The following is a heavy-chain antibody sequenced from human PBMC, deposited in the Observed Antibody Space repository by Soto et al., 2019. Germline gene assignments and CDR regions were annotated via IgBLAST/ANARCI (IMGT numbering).Heavy chain of an antibody. CDR1: GFTFTSSA. D-gene: IGHD3-22*01. CDR2: IVVGSGNT. CDR3: AADVMYYYDSSGYPDYFDY. Sequence: SVKVSCKASGFTFTSSAVQWVRQARGQRLEWIGWIVVGSGNTNYAQKFQERVTITRDMSTSTAYMELSSLRSEDTAVYYCAADVMYYYDSSGYPDYFDYWGQGTLVTVSS. J-gene: IGHJ4*02. V-gene: IGHV1-58*01.